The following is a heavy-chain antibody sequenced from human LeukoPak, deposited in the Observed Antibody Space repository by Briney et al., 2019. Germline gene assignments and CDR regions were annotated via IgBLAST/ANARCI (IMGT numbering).Heavy chain of an antibody. V-gene: IGHV1-69*13. J-gene: IGHJ6*02. Sequence: GASVKVSCTASRGTFSSYAISWVRQAPGQGLEWMGGIIPIFGTANYAQKFQGRVTITADESTSTAYMELSSLRSEDTAVYYCARVSSSGWYLNYYGMDVWGQGTTVTVSS. CDR2: IIPIFGTA. CDR3: ARVSSSGWYLNYYGMDV. D-gene: IGHD6-19*01. CDR1: RGTFSSYA.